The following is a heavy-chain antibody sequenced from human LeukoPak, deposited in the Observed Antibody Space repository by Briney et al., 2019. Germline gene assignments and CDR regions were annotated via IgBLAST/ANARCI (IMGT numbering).Heavy chain of an antibody. CDR1: GFTFSSYG. Sequence: GGSLRLSCAASGFTFSSYGMHWVRQAPGKGLEWVAVISYDGSNKYYVDSVRGRFTISRDNAEKLFYLQINSLRVEDTAIYYCAAWGSGNYWGQGTLVTVSS. CDR3: AAWGSGNY. D-gene: IGHD7-27*01. CDR2: ISYDGSNK. J-gene: IGHJ4*02. V-gene: IGHV3-30*03.